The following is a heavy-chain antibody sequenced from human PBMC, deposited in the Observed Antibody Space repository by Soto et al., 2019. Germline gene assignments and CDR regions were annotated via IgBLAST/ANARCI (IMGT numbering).Heavy chain of an antibody. CDR2: ISGYNGNT. CDR3: AREASITGTPEY. CDR1: GYTFSSYG. V-gene: IGHV1-18*01. J-gene: IGHJ4*02. Sequence: QVQLVQSGAEVKKPGASMKVSCKASGYTFSSYGISWVRQAPGQGLEWMGWISGYNGNTKFTQKLQGRLTMTTDTATSTAYIELRSLRSDDTAVYYCAREASITGTPEYWGQGTLVTVSS. D-gene: IGHD1-20*01.